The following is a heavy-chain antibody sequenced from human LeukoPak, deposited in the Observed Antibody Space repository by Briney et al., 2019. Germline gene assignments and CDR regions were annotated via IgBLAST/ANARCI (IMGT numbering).Heavy chain of an antibody. Sequence: SQTLSPTCAISGDSVSSNSAAWNWIRQSPSRGLEWLGRTYYRSKWYNDYAVSVKSRITINPDTSKNQFSLQLNSVTPEDTAVYYCARDLSLRWQWPNWFDPWGQGTLVTVSS. CDR3: ARDLSLRWQWPNWFDP. CDR2: TYYRSKWYN. V-gene: IGHV6-1*01. CDR1: GDSVSSNSAA. J-gene: IGHJ5*02. D-gene: IGHD6-19*01.